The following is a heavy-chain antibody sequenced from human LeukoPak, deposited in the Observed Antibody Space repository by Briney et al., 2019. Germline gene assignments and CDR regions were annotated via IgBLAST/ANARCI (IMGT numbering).Heavy chain of an antibody. Sequence: ASVKVSCKASGYTFSSYAISWVRQAPGQGLEWMGGIIPIFGTANYAQKFQGRVTITADKSTSTAYMELSSLRSEDTAVYYCARGRFLEGLPGSWGQGTLVTVSS. CDR2: IIPIFGTA. CDR1: GYTFSSYA. J-gene: IGHJ5*02. CDR3: ARGRFLEGLPGS. V-gene: IGHV1-69*06. D-gene: IGHD3-3*01.